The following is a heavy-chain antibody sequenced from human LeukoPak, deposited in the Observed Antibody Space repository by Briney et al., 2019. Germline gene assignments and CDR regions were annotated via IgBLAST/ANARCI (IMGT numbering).Heavy chain of an antibody. CDR1: GGSISSGGYS. CDR2: IYYSGST. CDR3: ARVNFDYYDSSGYSYHFDY. Sequence: SETLSLTCAVSGGSISSGGYSWSWIRQPPGKGLEWIGYIYYSGSTSYNPSLKSRVTISVDTSKNQFSLKLSSVTAADTAVYYCARVNFDYYDSSGYSYHFDYWGQGTLVTVSS. J-gene: IGHJ4*02. D-gene: IGHD3-22*01. V-gene: IGHV4-30-4*07.